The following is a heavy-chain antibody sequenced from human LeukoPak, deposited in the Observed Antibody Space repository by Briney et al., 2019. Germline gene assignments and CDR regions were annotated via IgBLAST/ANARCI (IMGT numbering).Heavy chain of an antibody. J-gene: IGHJ6*03. CDR2: IYHSGST. V-gene: IGHV4-38-2*01. Sequence: PSETLSLTCAVSGYSISSGYYWGWIRQPPGKGLEWIGSIYHSGSTYYNPSLKGRVTISVDTSKNQFSLKLSAVTAADTAVYYCARHVGGYCSSTSCYSGLYYMDVWGKGTTVTVSS. CDR1: GYSISSGYY. D-gene: IGHD2-2*02. CDR3: ARHVGGYCSSTSCYSGLYYMDV.